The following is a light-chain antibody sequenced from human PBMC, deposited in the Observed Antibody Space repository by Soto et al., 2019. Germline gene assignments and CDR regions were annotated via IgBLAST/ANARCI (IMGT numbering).Light chain of an antibody. CDR3: LQNNRYPLT. CDR2: AAS. J-gene: IGKJ4*01. V-gene: IGKV1-17*03. Sequence: DIQMTQSPSAMSASVGDRVTITCRASQGISNYLAWFQQKPGKVPKRLMYAASSLQSGVPSRFRGSGSGTEITLTISSLQPEYFATYYCLQNNRYPLTFFGGTKVEIK. CDR1: QGISNY.